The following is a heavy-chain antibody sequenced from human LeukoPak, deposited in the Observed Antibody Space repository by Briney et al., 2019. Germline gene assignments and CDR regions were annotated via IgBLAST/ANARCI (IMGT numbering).Heavy chain of an antibody. Sequence: SETLSLTCTVSGGSISSYYWSWIRQPPGKGLEWIGYIYYSGSTNYNPSLKSRVTISVDTSKNQFSLKLSSVTAADTAVYYCARDPRAYYSSGSHYAFDIWGQGTMVTVSS. CDR1: GGSISSYY. CDR2: IYYSGST. V-gene: IGHV4-59*01. D-gene: IGHD3-10*01. J-gene: IGHJ3*02. CDR3: ARDPRAYYSSGSHYAFDI.